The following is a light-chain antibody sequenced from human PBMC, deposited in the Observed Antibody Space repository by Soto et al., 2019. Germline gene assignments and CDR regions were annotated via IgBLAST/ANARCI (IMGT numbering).Light chain of an antibody. V-gene: IGKV1-39*01. J-gene: IGKJ3*01. CDR2: GAS. CDR1: QRISSY. CDR3: QQSYSTPFA. Sequence: DIQMTQSPSSLSASVGARVTITCRASQRISSYLNWYQQKPGKAPKLLIYGASNLQSGVPPRFSGSGSGTDFTLTISSPQPEDFATYYCQQSYSTPFAFGPGTKVDIK.